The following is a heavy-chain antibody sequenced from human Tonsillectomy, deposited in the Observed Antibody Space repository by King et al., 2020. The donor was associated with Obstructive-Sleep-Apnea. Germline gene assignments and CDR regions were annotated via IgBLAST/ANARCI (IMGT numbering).Heavy chain of an antibody. CDR3: AGGTSMVKYAYFKY. CDR1: GFTFSSFA. CDR2: ISYDGSNK. J-gene: IGHJ4*02. D-gene: IGHD4/OR15-4a*01. Sequence: VQLVESGGGVVQPGRSLRLSCAASGFTFSSFAMHWVRQAPGKGLEWMAVISYDGSNKYYAGSVKGRFTISRDNSKNTLYLQMNSLRAEDTAVYYCAGGTSMVKYAYFKYWGQGTLVTVSS. V-gene: IGHV3-30*01.